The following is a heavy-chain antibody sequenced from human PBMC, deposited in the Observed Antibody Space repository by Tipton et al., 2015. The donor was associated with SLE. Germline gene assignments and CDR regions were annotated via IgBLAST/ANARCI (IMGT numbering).Heavy chain of an antibody. CDR1: GGSISSGGYY. CDR3: ARDGRVSAADPYYFGY. CDR2: IYYSGIT. V-gene: IGHV4-31*03. Sequence: TLSLTCTVSGGSISSGGYYWSWIRQHPGQGLEWIGFIYYSGITYYNPSLQSRVTMSVDTSKNQFSLKLSSVTSADTAVDYCARDGRVSAADPYYFGYWGQGTLVTVSS. J-gene: IGHJ4*02. D-gene: IGHD6-13*01.